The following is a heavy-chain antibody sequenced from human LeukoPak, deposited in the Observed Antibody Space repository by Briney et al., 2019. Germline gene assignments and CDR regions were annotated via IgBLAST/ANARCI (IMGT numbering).Heavy chain of an antibody. D-gene: IGHD3-22*01. CDR3: ARDPIYYDSSGLTPYYFDY. V-gene: IGHV1-3*01. CDR2: INAGNGNT. J-gene: IGHJ4*02. CDR1: GYTFTSYA. Sequence: ASVKVSCKASGYTFTSYAMHWVRQAPGQRLEWMGWINAGNGNTKYSQKFQGRVTITRDTSASTAYMELSSLRSEDTAVYYCARDPIYYDSSGLTPYYFDYWGQGTLATVSS.